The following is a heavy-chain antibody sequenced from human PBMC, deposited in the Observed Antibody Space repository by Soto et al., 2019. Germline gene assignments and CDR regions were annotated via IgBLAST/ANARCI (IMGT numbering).Heavy chain of an antibody. CDR2: IYYSGST. J-gene: IGHJ6*02. D-gene: IGHD2-15*01. V-gene: IGHV4-39*01. CDR3: DIQASTYYLFGMAV. Sequence: SETLSITCTVSGGSISSSSYYWGWIRQPPGKGLEWIGSIYYSGSTYYNPSLKSRVTISVDTSKNQFSLKLSSVTAAETAVYYWDIQASTYYLFGMAVWGHGPTVTVSS. CDR1: GGSISSSSYY.